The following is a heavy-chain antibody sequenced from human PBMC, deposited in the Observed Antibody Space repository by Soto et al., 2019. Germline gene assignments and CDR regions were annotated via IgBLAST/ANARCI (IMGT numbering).Heavy chain of an antibody. V-gene: IGHV2-5*02. D-gene: IGHD5-12*01. J-gene: IGHJ4*02. Sequence: PTLVNPTQTLTLTCNFSGFSLNGNGVGVGWIRQPPGKALEWLALIYWAGDLRYSPALKSRLTITQDPSKDQVVLTMTNIDPTDSGTYYCAQGYVQSLSTFHYFDSWGQGIRVTVYS. CDR2: IYWAGDL. CDR1: GFSLNGNGVG. CDR3: AQGYVQSLSTFHYFDS.